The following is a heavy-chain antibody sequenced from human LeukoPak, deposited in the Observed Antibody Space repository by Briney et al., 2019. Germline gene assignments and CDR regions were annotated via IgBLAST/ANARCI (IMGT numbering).Heavy chain of an antibody. D-gene: IGHD3-9*01. Sequence: SETLSLTCTVSGGSISSSSYYWGWIRQPPGTGLEWIGSIYYSGSTHYNPSLKSRVTISVDTSKNQFSLKLSSVTAADTAVYYCARDMTDWWFDPWGQGTLVTVSS. CDR1: GGSISSSSYY. J-gene: IGHJ5*02. V-gene: IGHV4-39*07. CDR2: IYYSGST. CDR3: ARDMTDWWFDP.